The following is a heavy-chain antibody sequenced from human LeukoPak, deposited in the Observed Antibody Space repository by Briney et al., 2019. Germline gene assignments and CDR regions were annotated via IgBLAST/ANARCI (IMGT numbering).Heavy chain of an antibody. CDR2: IYQSGST. CDR1: GYSISRGYY. Sequence: SETLSHTCAVSGYSISRGYYWGWIRQPPGKGLEWIGSIYQSGSTYYNPSLKSRVTISVDTSKNQFSLKLSSVTAADTAVYYCARLDGSYSYCYMDVWGKGTTVTVSS. CDR3: ARLDGSYSYCYMDV. V-gene: IGHV4-38-2*01. J-gene: IGHJ6*03. D-gene: IGHD1-26*01.